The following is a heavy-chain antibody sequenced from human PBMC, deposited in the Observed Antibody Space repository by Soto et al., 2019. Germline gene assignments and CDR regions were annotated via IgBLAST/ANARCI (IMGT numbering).Heavy chain of an antibody. CDR2: IWYDGSNK. Sequence: QVQLVESGGGVVQPGKSLTLSRVASAFDFSAYGMNWVRQAPGKGLEWVAVIWYDGSNKYYADSVKGRFTISRDNSKNTLFLQMNSLRAEDTAMYYCARAPRGRSTVTIDYWGQGTLVTVSS. CDR3: ARAPRGRSTVTIDY. J-gene: IGHJ4*02. V-gene: IGHV3-33*01. CDR1: AFDFSAYG. D-gene: IGHD4-17*01.